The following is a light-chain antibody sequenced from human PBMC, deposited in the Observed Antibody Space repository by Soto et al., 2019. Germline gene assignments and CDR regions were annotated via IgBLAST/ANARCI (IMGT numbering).Light chain of an antibody. J-gene: IGKJ2*01. CDR2: DAS. Sequence: DIQMTQSPSTLSASVGDRVTITCRASQSISGWLAWYQQKPGKAPNLLISDASSLESGVPSRFSGSGSGTEFTLTISGLQPDDFATYYCQKYSSYSFFGQGTKLEIK. CDR3: QKYSSYSF. V-gene: IGKV1-5*01. CDR1: QSISGW.